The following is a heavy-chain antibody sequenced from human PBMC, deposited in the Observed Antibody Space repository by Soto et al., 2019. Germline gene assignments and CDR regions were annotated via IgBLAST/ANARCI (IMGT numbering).Heavy chain of an antibody. CDR3: ARERIAAPHNWFDP. Sequence: QVQLVQSGAEVKKPGSSVKVSCKASGGTFSSYAISWVRQAPRQGLEWMGGIIPIFGTANYAQKFQGRVTITADESTSTAYMELSSLRSEDTAVYYCARERIAAPHNWFDPWGQGTLVTVSS. CDR2: IIPIFGTA. J-gene: IGHJ5*02. D-gene: IGHD6-6*01. V-gene: IGHV1-69*01. CDR1: GGTFSSYA.